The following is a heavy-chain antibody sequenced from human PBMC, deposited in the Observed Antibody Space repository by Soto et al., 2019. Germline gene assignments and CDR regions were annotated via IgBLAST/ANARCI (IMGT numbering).Heavy chain of an antibody. V-gene: IGHV3-23*01. CDR2: ISCCGGST. CDR3: AKADGEQWLIPHLDN. J-gene: IGHJ4*02. CDR1: GFNSKKFA. D-gene: IGHD6-19*01. Sequence: EVQLLESGGGVVQPGGSLRLSCEASGFNSKKFAMGWVRQALGEGLEWVSGISCCGGSTSYADSVKGRFTLARDDSKNTLSLHLNSLRFEDTARYFCAKADGEQWLIPHLDNWGQGTLVTVS.